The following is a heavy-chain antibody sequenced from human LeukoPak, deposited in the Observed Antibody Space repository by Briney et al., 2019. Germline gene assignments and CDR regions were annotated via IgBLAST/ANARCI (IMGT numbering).Heavy chain of an antibody. CDR3: ARAPPYCTNGVCDFYYYYMDV. V-gene: IGHV3-49*04. D-gene: IGHD2-8*01. Sequence: GGSLRLSCTASGFTFGDYAMSWVRQAPGKGLEWVGFIRSKAYGGTTEYAASVKGRFTISRDDSKSIAYLQMNSLKTEDTAVYYCARAPPYCTNGVCDFYYYYMDVWGKGATVTVSS. CDR2: IRSKAYGGTT. CDR1: GFTFGDYA. J-gene: IGHJ6*03.